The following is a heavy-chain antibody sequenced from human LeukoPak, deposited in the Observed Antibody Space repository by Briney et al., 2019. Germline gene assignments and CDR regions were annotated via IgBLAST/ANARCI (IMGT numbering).Heavy chain of an antibody. CDR3: ARDGGGSAWAFDL. Sequence: GGSLRLSCVASGFTYAVTWVRQAPGKGLGWVSSISSSGTSTYYADSVKGRFTMSRDNSKHTVSLQVNSLRVEDTALYFCARDGGGSAWAFDLWGQGTLVTVSS. CDR1: GFTYA. V-gene: IGHV3-23*05. CDR2: ISSSGTST. J-gene: IGHJ4*02. D-gene: IGHD5-24*01.